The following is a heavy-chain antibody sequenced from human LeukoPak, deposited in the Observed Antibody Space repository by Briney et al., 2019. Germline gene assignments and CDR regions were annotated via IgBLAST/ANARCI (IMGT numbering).Heavy chain of an antibody. D-gene: IGHD2-21*02. CDR3: ATDRDNSDWQKRFDS. CDR2: INQDASEI. V-gene: IGHV3-7*01. Sequence: GGSLRLSCAASGFTFSIYWMNWYRQAPGRGREGVGNINQDASEINYVDSVRGRFTISRDNAKNSLHLQMNSLRAEDTAVYYCATDRDNSDWQKRFDSWGQGTLVTVSS. CDR1: GFTFSIYW. J-gene: IGHJ4*02.